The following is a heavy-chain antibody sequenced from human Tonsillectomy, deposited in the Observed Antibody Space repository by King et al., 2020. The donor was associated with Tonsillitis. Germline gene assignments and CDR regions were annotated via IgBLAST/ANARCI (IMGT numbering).Heavy chain of an antibody. CDR2: IYPGDYDT. D-gene: IGHD2-21*02. J-gene: IGHJ6*03. V-gene: IGHV5-51*01. CDR3: ARHPTYCGGDCYPSDYMDV. CDR1: GYSFTSDW. Sequence: QLVESGAEVKKPGESLKISCKGFGYSFTSDWIGWVRQMPGKGLEGMGIIYPGDYDTRSSPSFQGQVTISADKSIRTAYLQWSSLKASDTAMYYCARHPTYCGGDCYPSDYMDVWGKGTTVTVSS.